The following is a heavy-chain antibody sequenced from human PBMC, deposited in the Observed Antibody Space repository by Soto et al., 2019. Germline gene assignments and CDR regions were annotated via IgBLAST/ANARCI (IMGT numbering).Heavy chain of an antibody. CDR1: GFTFSSYS. J-gene: IGHJ6*03. Sequence: EVQLVESGGGLVKPGGSLRLSCAASGFTFSSYSMNWVRQAPGKGLEWVSSISSSSSYIHYADSAKGRFTITRDTAKNSLYLQMNSLRAEDTAVYYCARDADYGDDYYMDVWGKGTTVTVSS. CDR2: ISSSSSYI. D-gene: IGHD4-17*01. CDR3: ARDADYGDDYYMDV. V-gene: IGHV3-21*01.